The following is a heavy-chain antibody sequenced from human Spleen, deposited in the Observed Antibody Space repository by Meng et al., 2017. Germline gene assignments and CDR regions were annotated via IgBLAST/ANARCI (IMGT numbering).Heavy chain of an antibody. V-gene: IGHV3-73*01. CDR2: IRTRPKSYAT. CDR1: GVTFSASD. J-gene: IGHJ4*02. CDR3: ARVRRGYCSSISCYIGDY. D-gene: IGHD2-2*02. Sequence: GESLKISCAVSGVTFSASDIHWVRQASGKGLEWVGRIRTRPKSYATAYAASVRGRFTVSRDDSKNTAYLQMNSLRAEDTAVYYCARVRRGYCSSISCYIGDYWGQGTLVTVSS.